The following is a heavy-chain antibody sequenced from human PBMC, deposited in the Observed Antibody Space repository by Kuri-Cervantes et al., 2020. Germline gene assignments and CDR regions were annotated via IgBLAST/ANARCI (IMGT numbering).Heavy chain of an antibody. CDR3: AVLRYFDYRAFDI. Sequence: SETLSLTCAVYGGSFSGYYWNWIRQPPGKGLEWIGEINHSGSTNYNPSLKSRVTISIDTSKNQFSLKLSSVTAADTAVYYCAVLRYFDYRAFDIWGQGTMVTVSS. CDR2: INHSGST. D-gene: IGHD3-9*01. V-gene: IGHV4-34*01. CDR1: GGSFSGYY. J-gene: IGHJ3*02.